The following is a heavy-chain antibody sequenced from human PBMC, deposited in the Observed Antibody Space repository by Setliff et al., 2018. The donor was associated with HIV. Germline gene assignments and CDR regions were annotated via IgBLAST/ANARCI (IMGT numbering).Heavy chain of an antibody. Sequence: SETLSLTCTVYGGFIKNSNYYWGWIRQPPGKGLEWIGNIHYSGSTYYNPSLKSRVTISVDTSKNQFSLKLSSVTAADRAVYYCAGGRGRHCSGGSCYSGGVDYWGQGALVTVSS. J-gene: IGHJ4*02. CDR1: GGFIKNSNYY. CDR2: IHYSGST. CDR3: AGGRGRHCSGGSCYSGGVDY. D-gene: IGHD2-15*01. V-gene: IGHV4-39*01.